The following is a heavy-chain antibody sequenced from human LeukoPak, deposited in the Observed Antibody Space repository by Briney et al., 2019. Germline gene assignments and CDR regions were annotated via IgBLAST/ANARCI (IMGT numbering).Heavy chain of an antibody. Sequence: GGSLRLSCAASGFTFSIYNMIWVRQAPGKGLEWVSYISTSSSTVYYADSVKGRFTVSRDNAQQSLYLQMNSLRDEDTAMFYCARVGDGYSVNYFDYWGQGTPVTVSS. CDR1: GFTFSIYN. V-gene: IGHV3-48*02. CDR3: ARVGDGYSVNYFDY. D-gene: IGHD5-24*01. J-gene: IGHJ4*02. CDR2: ISTSSSTV.